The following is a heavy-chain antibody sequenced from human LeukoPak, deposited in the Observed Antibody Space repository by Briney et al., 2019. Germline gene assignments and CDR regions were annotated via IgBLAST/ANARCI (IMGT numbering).Heavy chain of an antibody. Sequence: SETLSLTCTVSGGSISSGDYYWSWIRQPPGKGLEWIGYIYYSGSTSYNPSLKSRVTISVDPSKNQFSLKLSSVTAADTAVYYCARDGDGYNPYYFDYWGQGTLVTVSS. CDR2: IYYSGST. V-gene: IGHV4-30-4*02. J-gene: IGHJ4*02. CDR1: GGSISSGDYY. D-gene: IGHD5-24*01. CDR3: ARDGDGYNPYYFDY.